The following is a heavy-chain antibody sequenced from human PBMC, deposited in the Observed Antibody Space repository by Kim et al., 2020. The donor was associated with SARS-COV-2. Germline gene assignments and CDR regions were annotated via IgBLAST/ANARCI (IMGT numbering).Heavy chain of an antibody. CDR1: GFTFSSYG. Sequence: GGSLRLSCAASGFTFSSYGMHWVRQAPGKGLEWVAVISYDGSNKYYADSVKGRFTISRDNSKNTLYLQMNSLRAEDTAVYYCAKRVEMATIIDYYGMDVWGQGTTVTVSS. J-gene: IGHJ6*02. CDR2: ISYDGSNK. CDR3: AKRVEMATIIDYYGMDV. V-gene: IGHV3-30*18. D-gene: IGHD5-12*01.